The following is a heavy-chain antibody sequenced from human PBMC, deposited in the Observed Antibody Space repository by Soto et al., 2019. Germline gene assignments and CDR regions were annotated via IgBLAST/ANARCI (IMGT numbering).Heavy chain of an antibody. D-gene: IGHD3-16*01. Sequence: QITLKESGPTLVKPTQTLTLTCTFSGFSLSTSGVGVGWIRQPPGKALEWLALIYWDDDKRYSPSLKSRLTIPKDTSKNQVVLTMTNTDPVDTATYYSAHRRRGSYFDCWGQGTLVTVSS. J-gene: IGHJ4*02. CDR1: GFSLSTSGVG. CDR3: AHRRRGSYFDC. V-gene: IGHV2-5*02. CDR2: IYWDDDK.